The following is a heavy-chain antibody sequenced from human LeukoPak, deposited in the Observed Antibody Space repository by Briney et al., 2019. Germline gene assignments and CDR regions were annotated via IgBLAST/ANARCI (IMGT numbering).Heavy chain of an antibody. CDR2: IRIDSGNT. J-gene: IGHJ4*02. D-gene: IGHD5-24*01. CDR1: GFTFRDYS. CDR3: ARDYKYAFDN. V-gene: IGHV3-48*01. Sequence: GGALRLSCAASGFTFRDYSMKWVRQAPGKGLEWISYIRIDSGNTNYADSVKGRFTISGDKAKNSLYLQMNSLRVEDTAVYYCARDYKYAFDNWGQGTLVTVSS.